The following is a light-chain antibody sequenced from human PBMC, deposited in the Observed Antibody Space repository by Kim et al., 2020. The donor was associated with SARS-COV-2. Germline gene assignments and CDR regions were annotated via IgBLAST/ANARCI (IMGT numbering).Light chain of an antibody. J-gene: IGLJ2*01. CDR3: QTWDSSSAV. CDR2: QHT. CDR1: SMGNKI. V-gene: IGLV3-1*01. Sequence: VSPRQTGRITRSGESMGNKIAYWYQQKPGPTPVLVIYQHTRRPSGVPERFSGSKSGNTATLTISGTQAMGEADYYCQTWDSSSAVFGGRTPLTVL.